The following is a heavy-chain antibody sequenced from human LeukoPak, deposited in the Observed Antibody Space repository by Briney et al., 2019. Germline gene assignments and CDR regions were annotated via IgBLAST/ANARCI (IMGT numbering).Heavy chain of an antibody. D-gene: IGHD4-17*01. J-gene: IGHJ4*02. V-gene: IGHV3-21*01. CDR1: GFTFSSYS. CDR2: ISSSSSYI. CDR3: AGIYGDSPGHYFDY. Sequence: GGSLRLSCAASGFTFSSYSMNWVRQAPGKGLEWVSSISSSSSYIYYADSVKGRFTISRDNAKNSLYLQMSSLRAEDTAVYYCAGIYGDSPGHYFDYWGQGTLVTVSS.